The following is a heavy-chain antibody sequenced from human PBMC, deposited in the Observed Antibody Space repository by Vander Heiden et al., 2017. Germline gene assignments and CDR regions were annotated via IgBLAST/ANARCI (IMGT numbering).Heavy chain of an antibody. J-gene: IGHJ4*02. V-gene: IGHV3-30*18. CDR2: ISYDGSNK. CDR1: GFTFSSYR. D-gene: IGHD3-10*01. CDR3: AKDGSGGGYFDY. Sequence: QVQLVESGGGVVQPGRSPRLSCAASGFTFSSYRTHCVRQAPGKGLECVAVISYDGSNKYYADSVKGRFTISRDNSKNTLYLQMNSLRAEDTAVYYCAKDGSGGGYFDYWGQGTLVTVSS.